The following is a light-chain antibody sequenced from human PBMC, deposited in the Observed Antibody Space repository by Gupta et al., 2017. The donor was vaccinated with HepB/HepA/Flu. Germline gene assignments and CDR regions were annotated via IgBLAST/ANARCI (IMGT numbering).Light chain of an antibody. J-gene: IGKJ5*01. CDR3: MQALQTPVT. CDR2: LGS. V-gene: IGKV2-28*01. Sequence: DIVMTQSPLPLPVTPGEPASISCRSSQSLLHSNGYTYLDWYLQKPGQSPQLLIYLGSNRASGVPDRFSGSGSGTDFTLKISRVEAEDVGVYYCMQALQTPVTFGQGTRLEIK. CDR1: QSLLHSNGYTY.